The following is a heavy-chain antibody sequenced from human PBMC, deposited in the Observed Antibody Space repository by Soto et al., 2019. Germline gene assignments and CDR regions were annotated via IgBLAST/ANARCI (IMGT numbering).Heavy chain of an antibody. CDR2: ITNGGHNQ. CDR3: VKDLSGAWTFDS. Sequence: QVQVVESGGGVVQPGRSLRLSCAASGFTFSTHAMHWVRQAPGKGLEWVAVITNGGHNQYYAGSVKGRFTISRDNSKYTLYLQMNGLRPEDTAVYYCVKDLSGAWTFDSWGQGTLVTVSS. CDR1: GFTFSTHA. V-gene: IGHV3-30-3*01. D-gene: IGHD1-1*01. J-gene: IGHJ4*02.